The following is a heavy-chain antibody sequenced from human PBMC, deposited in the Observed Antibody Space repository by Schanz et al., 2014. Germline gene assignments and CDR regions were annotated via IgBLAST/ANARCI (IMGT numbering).Heavy chain of an antibody. CDR1: GFTFSIYA. V-gene: IGHV3-74*02. J-gene: IGHJ5*02. D-gene: IGHD1-1*01. CDR3: ARGRVLES. CDR2: IKSDGSST. Sequence: EVQLVESGGGLVQPGGSLRLSCSASGFTFSIYAMHWVRQAPGKGLVWVSRIKSDGSSTSYADSVKGRFTISRDNAKNSLFLQMNSLRPEDTAVYYCARGRVLESWGQGTLVTVSS.